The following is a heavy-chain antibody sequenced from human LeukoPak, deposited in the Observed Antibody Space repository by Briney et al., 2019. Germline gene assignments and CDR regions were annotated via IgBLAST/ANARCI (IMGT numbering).Heavy chain of an antibody. CDR2: INPNSGGT. Sequence: ASVKVSCKASGYTFTGYYMHWVRQAPGQGLEWMGWINPNSGGTNYAQKFQGRVTMTRDTSISTAYMELSRLRSDDTAVYYCARDQGGGYYGSGYGFDYWGQGTLVTVSS. D-gene: IGHD3-10*01. CDR3: ARDQGGGYYGSGYGFDY. CDR1: GYTFTGYY. J-gene: IGHJ4*02. V-gene: IGHV1-2*02.